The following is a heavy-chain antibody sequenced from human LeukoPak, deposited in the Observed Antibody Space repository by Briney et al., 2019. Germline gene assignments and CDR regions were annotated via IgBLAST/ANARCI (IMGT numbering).Heavy chain of an antibody. CDR3: ARAPGFYYYYGMDV. CDR2: IYYSGST. Sequence: SETLSLTCTVSGGSISSSSYYWGWVRQPPGKGLEWIGSIYYSGSTYYNPSLKSRVTISVDTSKNQFSLKLSSVTAADTAVYYCARAPGFYYYYGMDVWGQGTTVTVSS. CDR1: GGSISSSSYY. J-gene: IGHJ6*02. V-gene: IGHV4-39*01.